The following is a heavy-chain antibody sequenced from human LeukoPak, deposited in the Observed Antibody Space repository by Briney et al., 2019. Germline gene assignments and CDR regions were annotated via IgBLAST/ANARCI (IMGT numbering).Heavy chain of an antibody. CDR2: IYYSGST. J-gene: IGHJ4*02. Sequence: SETLSLTCTVSGGSIGSYYWSWIRQPPGKGLEWIGYIYYSGSTNYNPSLKSRVTISVDTSKNQFSLKLSSVTAADTAVYYCASQTFSSGWYSVDNWGQGTLVTVSS. CDR1: GGSIGSYY. D-gene: IGHD6-19*01. V-gene: IGHV4-59*01. CDR3: ASQTFSSGWYSVDN.